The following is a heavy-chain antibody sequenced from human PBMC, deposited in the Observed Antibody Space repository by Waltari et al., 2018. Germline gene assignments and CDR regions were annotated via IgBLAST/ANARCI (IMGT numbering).Heavy chain of an antibody. J-gene: IGHJ2*01. D-gene: IGHD3-3*01. CDR3: ARGRGISIFQTPRYFDL. V-gene: IGHV3-48*03. CDR1: GFTFRSYD. CDR2: ISSGGSTI. Sequence: EVQRVLSGGGLVLPGVSLRLSCAASGFTFRSYDMNLVRQAPRQGLEWVSYISSGGSTIYYADSVKGRFTISRDNAKNSLYLQMNSLRAEDTAVYYCARGRGISIFQTPRYFDLWGRGTLVTVSS.